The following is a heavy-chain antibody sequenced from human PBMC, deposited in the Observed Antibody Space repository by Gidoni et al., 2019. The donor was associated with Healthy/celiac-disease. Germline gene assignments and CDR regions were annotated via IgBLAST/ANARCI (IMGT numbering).Heavy chain of an antibody. CDR2: IVVGSGNT. CDR3: AAFPLVPAAIYFDY. Sequence: QMQLVQSGPEVTKPGTSVKVSCKASGFTFTSSAVQWVRQARGQRLEWIVWIVVGSGNTNYEQKFQERVTITRDMSTSTAYMELSSLRSEDTAVYYCAAFPLVPAAIYFDYWGQGTLVTVSS. CDR1: GFTFTSSA. D-gene: IGHD2-2*01. J-gene: IGHJ4*02. V-gene: IGHV1-58*01.